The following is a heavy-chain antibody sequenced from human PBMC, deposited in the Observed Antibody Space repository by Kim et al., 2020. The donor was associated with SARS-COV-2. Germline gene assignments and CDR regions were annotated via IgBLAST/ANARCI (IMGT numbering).Heavy chain of an antibody. CDR1: GYTFTSYA. V-gene: IGHV1-3*01. J-gene: IGHJ6*02. D-gene: IGHD3-10*01. CDR3: ARDLLLWFGELSPSAYYYGMDV. CDR2: INAGNGNT. Sequence: ASVKVSCKASGYTFTSYAMHWVRQAPGQRLEWMGWINAGNGNTKYSQKFQGRVTITRDTSASTAYMELSSLRSEDTAVYYCARDLLLWFGELSPSAYYYGMDVWGQGTTVTVSS.